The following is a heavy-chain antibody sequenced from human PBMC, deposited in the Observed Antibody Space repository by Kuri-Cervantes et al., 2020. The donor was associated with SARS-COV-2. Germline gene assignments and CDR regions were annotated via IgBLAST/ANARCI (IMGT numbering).Heavy chain of an antibody. CDR3: ARDGWGSTSHNWFDP. CDR1: GFTLSYYW. CDR2: INQDGSEK. Sequence: GESLKISCAASGFTLSYYWMSWVRQAPGKGLEWVANINQDGSEKYYVGSVKGRFTISRDNAKNSLYLLMNSLRAEDTAVYYCARDGWGSTSHNWFDPWGQGTLVTVSS. J-gene: IGHJ5*02. V-gene: IGHV3-7*04. D-gene: IGHD2-2*01.